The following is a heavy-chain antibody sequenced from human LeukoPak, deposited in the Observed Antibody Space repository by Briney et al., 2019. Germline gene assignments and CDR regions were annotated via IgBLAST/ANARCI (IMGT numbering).Heavy chain of an antibody. V-gene: IGHV4-59*08. J-gene: IGHJ2*01. CDR3: ARRRYFDL. Sequence: SETLSLTCTVSGGSISSYYWSWIRQPRGKGLEWIGYIYYSGSANYNPSLKSRVTISVDTSKNQFSLKLSSVTAADTAVYYCARRRYFDLWGRGTLVSLSS. CDR2: IYYSGSA. CDR1: GGSISSYY.